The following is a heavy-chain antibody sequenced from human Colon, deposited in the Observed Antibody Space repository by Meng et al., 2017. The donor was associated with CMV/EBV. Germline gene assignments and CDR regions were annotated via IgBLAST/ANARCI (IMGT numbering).Heavy chain of an antibody. CDR1: GFVFKFYA. CDR2: ISGNGINK. Sequence: GESLKISCAASGFVFKFYAMTWVRQAPGKGLEWVSLISGNGINKYYADSVKGRFTISRVNSKNTVHLQMNSLRAEDTAVYFCAKTIAPGTLARPFDPWGQGTLVTVSS. J-gene: IGHJ5*02. CDR3: AKTIAPGTLARPFDP. D-gene: IGHD6-6*01. V-gene: IGHV3-23*01.